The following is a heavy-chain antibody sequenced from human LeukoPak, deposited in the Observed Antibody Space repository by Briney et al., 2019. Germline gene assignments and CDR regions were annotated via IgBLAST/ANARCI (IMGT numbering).Heavy chain of an antibody. D-gene: IGHD2/OR15-2a*01. CDR1: GGSISGNNYY. V-gene: IGHV4-39*01. J-gene: IGHJ4*02. CDR2: IYYSGDT. CDR3: ARHENIIIVPTAHAFDS. Sequence: PSETLSLTCTVSGGSISGNNYYWGWIRQPPGKGLEWIGSIYYSGDTYYNPSLKSRATISVDTSKNRFSLKLSSVTAADTAVYFCARHENIIIVPTAHAFDSWGQGTLVTVSS.